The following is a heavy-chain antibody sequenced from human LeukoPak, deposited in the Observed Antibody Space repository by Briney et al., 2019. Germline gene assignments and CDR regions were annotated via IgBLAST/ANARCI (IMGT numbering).Heavy chain of an antibody. D-gene: IGHD3-9*01. Sequence: QPGGSLRLSCAASGFTVSNTCMSWVRQAPGKGLEWVSFIYSGYNTYYAGSVKGRFTISRDSSKNTVHLQMNSLRAEDTAVYYCARDGGSGTSTGYNGYYYYGMDVWGQGTTVTVSS. CDR3: ARDGGSGTSTGYNGYYYYGMDV. V-gene: IGHV3-66*01. CDR2: IYSGYNT. J-gene: IGHJ6*02. CDR1: GFTVSNTC.